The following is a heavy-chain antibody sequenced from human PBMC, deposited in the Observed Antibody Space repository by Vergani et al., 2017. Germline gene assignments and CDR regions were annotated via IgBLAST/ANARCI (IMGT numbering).Heavy chain of an antibody. Sequence: QVQLQESGPGLVKPSETLSLTCAVSGYSISSGYYWGWIRQPPGKGLEWIGSHYHSGSTYYNPSLKSRVTRSVDTYKNQFSLKLSSVTAADTAGYYCARGLWPTGAAAAKGYMDVWGKGTTVTVSS. D-gene: IGHD6-13*01. J-gene: IGHJ6*03. CDR1: GYSISSGYY. V-gene: IGHV4-38-2*01. CDR3: ARGLWPTGAAAAKGYMDV. CDR2: HYHSGST.